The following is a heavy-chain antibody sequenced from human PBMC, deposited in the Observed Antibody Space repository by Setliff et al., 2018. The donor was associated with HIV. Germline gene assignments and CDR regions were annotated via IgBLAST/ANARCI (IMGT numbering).Heavy chain of an antibody. D-gene: IGHD3-3*02. J-gene: IGHJ4*02. CDR2: IYSGGST. V-gene: IGHV3-53*01. Sequence: PGGSLRLSCAASGFTVSSNYMSWVRQAPGKGLEWVSVIYSGGSTYYADSVKGRFTISRDNAKNSLYLQMNSLRAEDTAVYYCARDVAVGSFFNYWGQGTLVTVSS. CDR1: GFTVSSNY. CDR3: ARDVAVGSFFNY.